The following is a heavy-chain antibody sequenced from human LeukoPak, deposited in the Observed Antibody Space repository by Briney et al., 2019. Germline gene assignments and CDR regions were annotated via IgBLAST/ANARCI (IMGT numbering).Heavy chain of an antibody. J-gene: IGHJ4*02. CDR3: ALAPEMATPYFDY. CDR2: IIPIFGTP. D-gene: IGHD5-24*01. CDR1: GGTFSSYA. Sequence: SVKVSCKASGGTFSSYAISWVRQAPGQGLEWMGGIIPIFGTPNYAQKFQGRVTITTDESTSTAYMELSSLRSDDTAVYYCALAPEMATPYFDYWGQGTLVTVSS. V-gene: IGHV1-69*05.